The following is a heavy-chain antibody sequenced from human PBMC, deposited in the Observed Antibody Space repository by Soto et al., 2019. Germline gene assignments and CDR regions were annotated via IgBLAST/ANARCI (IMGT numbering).Heavy chain of an antibody. Sequence: QVQLVQSVAEVKKPGSSVKVSCKASGGTFSSYAISWVRQAPGQGLEWMGGIIPIFGTANYAQKFQGRVTITADESTSTAYMELSSLRSEDTAVYYCARRDPPAPPRYSSSDSSQDYYYYGMAVWGQGTTVTVSS. J-gene: IGHJ6*02. CDR1: GGTFSSYA. CDR2: IIPIFGTA. V-gene: IGHV1-69*01. CDR3: ARRDPPAPPRYSSSDSSQDYYYYGMAV. D-gene: IGHD6-6*01.